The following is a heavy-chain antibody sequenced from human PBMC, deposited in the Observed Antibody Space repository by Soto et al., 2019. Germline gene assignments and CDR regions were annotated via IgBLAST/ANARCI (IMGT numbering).Heavy chain of an antibody. V-gene: IGHV6-1*01. CDR2: TYYRSKWYN. CDR3: ARVRYSVYSSSSTYCYGMDV. J-gene: IGHJ6*02. D-gene: IGHD6-6*01. Sequence: SQTLSLTCAISGGSVSSNSAAWNWIRQSPSRGLEWLGRTYYRSKWYNDYAVSVKSRITINPDTSKNQFSLQLNSVTPEDTAVYYCARVRYSVYSSSSTYCYGMDVWGQGTTVTVSS. CDR1: GGSVSSNSAA.